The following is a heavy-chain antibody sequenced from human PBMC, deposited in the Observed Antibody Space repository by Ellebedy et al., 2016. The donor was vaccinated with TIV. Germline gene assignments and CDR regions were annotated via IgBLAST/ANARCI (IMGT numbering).Heavy chain of an antibody. Sequence: GESLKISCATSGFTFSSYGMHWVRQAPGKGLEWVAVIWHDGNFDDYVDSVKGRFTISRDDSKSALYLQMNSQRAEDTAVYNCARDLINYIGDYWGRGTRVTVSS. D-gene: IGHD3-16*01. CDR2: IWHDGNFD. V-gene: IGHV3-33*01. CDR3: ARDLINYIGDY. CDR1: GFTFSSYG. J-gene: IGHJ4*02.